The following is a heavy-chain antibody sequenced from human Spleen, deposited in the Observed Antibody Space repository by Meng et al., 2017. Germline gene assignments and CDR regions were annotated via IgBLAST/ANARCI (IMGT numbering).Heavy chain of an antibody. J-gene: IGHJ4*02. CDR3: ARDRTSIVGEETYYFDY. V-gene: IGHV4-39*07. Sequence: SETLSLTCTVSGGSISSSSHYWGWIRQPPGKGLEWIGSIYYSGSTYYNPSLKSRVTISVDTSKNQFSLKLSSVTAADTAVYYCARDRTSIVGEETYYFDYWGQGTLVTVSS. D-gene: IGHD1-26*01. CDR1: GGSISSSSHY. CDR2: IYYSGST.